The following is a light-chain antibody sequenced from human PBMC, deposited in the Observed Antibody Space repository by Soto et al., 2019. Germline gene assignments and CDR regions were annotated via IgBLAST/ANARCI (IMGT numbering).Light chain of an antibody. J-gene: IGKJ3*01. Sequence: EIVLTQSPGTLSLSPGERATLSCRASQSVSSSYLAWYQQKPGQAPRLLISGASSRATGIPDRFSGSGSGTDFTLTISRLEPEDFVVYYCQHYGGSPLFTFGPGTKVDIK. CDR3: QHYGGSPLFT. V-gene: IGKV3-20*01. CDR2: GAS. CDR1: QSVSSSY.